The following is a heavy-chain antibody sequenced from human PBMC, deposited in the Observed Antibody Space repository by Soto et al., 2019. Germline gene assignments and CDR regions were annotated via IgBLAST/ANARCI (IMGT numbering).Heavy chain of an antibody. CDR2: MYHSGST. J-gene: IGHJ5*02. V-gene: IGHV4-4*02. CDR1: GGSISSSNW. Sequence: QVQLQESGPGLVKPSGTLSLTCAVSGGSISSSNWWSWVRQPPGKGLEWIGEMYHSGSTNHNPSLKCRVTISVDKSKNQCSLTLSSVTAADTAVYYCARAHCSGGSCYSVQHWFDPWGQGTLVTVSS. CDR3: ARAHCSGGSCYSVQHWFDP. D-gene: IGHD2-15*01.